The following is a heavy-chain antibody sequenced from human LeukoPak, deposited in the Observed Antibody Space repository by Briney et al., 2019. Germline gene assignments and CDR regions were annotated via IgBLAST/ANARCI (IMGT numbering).Heavy chain of an antibody. Sequence: SETLSLTCTVSGGSISSYYWSWIRQPPGKGLEWIGYIYYSGSTNYNPSLKSRVTISVDTSKNQFSLKLSSVTAADTAVYYCARVSYGDPAFDYWGQGTLVTVSS. V-gene: IGHV4-59*01. D-gene: IGHD4-17*01. J-gene: IGHJ4*02. CDR3: ARVSYGDPAFDY. CDR2: IYYSGST. CDR1: GGSISSYY.